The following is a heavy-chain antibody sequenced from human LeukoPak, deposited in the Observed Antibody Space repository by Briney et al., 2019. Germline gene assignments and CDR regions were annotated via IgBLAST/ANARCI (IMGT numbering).Heavy chain of an antibody. D-gene: IGHD2-2*02. CDR1: GFTFSSYT. J-gene: IGHJ6*02. CDR2: ITTGGPNT. CDR3: ARMTYCSSTSCYSYYGMDV. V-gene: IGHV3-23*01. Sequence: GGSLRLSCTASGFTFSSYTMSWVRQAPGKGLKWVSTITTGGPNTYYADSVKGRFTISRDNSKNTLYLQMNSLRAEDTAVYYCARMTYCSSTSCYSYYGMDVWGQGTTVTVSS.